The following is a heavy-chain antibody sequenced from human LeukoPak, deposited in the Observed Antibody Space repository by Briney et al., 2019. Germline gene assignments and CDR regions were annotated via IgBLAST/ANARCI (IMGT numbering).Heavy chain of an antibody. CDR3: ARGVKSYYYDSSGLYFDY. J-gene: IGHJ4*02. Sequence: GGSLRLSCAASGFTFSDYYMSWIRQAPGKGLEWVSYISSSGSTIYYADSVKGRFTISRDNAKNSLYLQMNSLRAEDTAVYYCARGVKSYYYDSSGLYFDYWGQGTLVTVSS. D-gene: IGHD3-22*01. CDR2: ISSSGSTI. V-gene: IGHV3-11*01. CDR1: GFTFSDYY.